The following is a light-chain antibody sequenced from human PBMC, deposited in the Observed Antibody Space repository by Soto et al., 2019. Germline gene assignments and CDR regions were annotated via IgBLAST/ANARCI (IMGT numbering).Light chain of an antibody. J-gene: IGLJ2*01. CDR3: AAWDDRVNGVV. CDR2: SNK. CDR1: SSNIGSNT. Sequence: QTVVTQPPSASGTPGQRCSISCSGSSSNIGSNTGNWYQQLPVTSPQLLIDSNKPRPSGGPDLFSGSKSGTSASLASSGLQSEDEADYYCAAWDDRVNGVVFGGGTKLAVL. V-gene: IGLV1-44*01.